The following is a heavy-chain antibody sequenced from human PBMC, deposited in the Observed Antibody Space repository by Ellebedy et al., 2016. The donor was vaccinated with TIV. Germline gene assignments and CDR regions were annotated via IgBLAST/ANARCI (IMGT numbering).Heavy chain of an antibody. J-gene: IGHJ4*02. CDR3: ARRRGQYGSESYQFDY. Sequence: PGGSLRLSCAASGFTFTSYWMSWVRQAPGKGLEWVANIKQAGSEKYYVDSVKGRFTISRDTAKNSPYLQMNSLRAEDTAEYYCARRRGQYGSESYQFDYWGQGTLVTVSS. CDR2: IKQAGSEK. V-gene: IGHV3-7*01. CDR1: GFTFTSYW. D-gene: IGHD3-10*01.